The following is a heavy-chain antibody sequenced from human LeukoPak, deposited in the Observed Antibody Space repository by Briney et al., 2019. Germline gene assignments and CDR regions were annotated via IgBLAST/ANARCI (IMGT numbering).Heavy chain of an antibody. V-gene: IGHV3-23*01. CDR1: GFTFSFAA. J-gene: IGHJ4*02. CDR2: ISASGGST. Sequence: PGGSLRLSCAASGFTFSFAAMTWVRQGPGKGLEWVSLISASGGSTYYADSVKGRFTIPRDNSKNTVYLQMNSLRAEDTALYYCAKDIQGANWGQGTLVTVSS. CDR3: AKDIQGAN. D-gene: IGHD5-18*01.